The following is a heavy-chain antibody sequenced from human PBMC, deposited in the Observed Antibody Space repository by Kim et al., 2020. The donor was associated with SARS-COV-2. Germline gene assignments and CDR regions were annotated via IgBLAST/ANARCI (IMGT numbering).Heavy chain of an antibody. J-gene: IGHJ5*02. Sequence: AQKLQCRVTMTTDSSTSTAYMELMSLRSDDTAVYYCARGLKAAAGDWFDPWGQGTLVTVSS. D-gene: IGHD6-13*01. V-gene: IGHV1-18*01. CDR3: ARGLKAAAGDWFDP.